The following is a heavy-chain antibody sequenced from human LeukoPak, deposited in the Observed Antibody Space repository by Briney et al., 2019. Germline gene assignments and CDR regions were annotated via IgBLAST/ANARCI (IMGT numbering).Heavy chain of an antibody. D-gene: IGHD6-19*01. CDR3: AREAVAGNDFDY. V-gene: IGHV3-23*01. J-gene: IGHJ4*02. CDR1: RFTFSTYG. CDR2: ITGGGGST. Sequence: GGSLRLSCAASRFTFSTYGMSWVRQAPGKGLEWVSSITGGGGSTYYADSVKGRFTISRDNSKNSLYLQMNSLRAEDTAVYYCAREAVAGNDFDYWGQGTLVTVSS.